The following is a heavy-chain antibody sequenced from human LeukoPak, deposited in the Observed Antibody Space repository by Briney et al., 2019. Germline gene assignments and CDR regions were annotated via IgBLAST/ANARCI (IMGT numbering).Heavy chain of an antibody. V-gene: IGHV4-39*07. CDR3: AIGRITIFGVVIIWEPFDI. Sequence: SETLSLTCTVSGGSISSSSYYWGWIRQPPGKGLEWIGSIYYSGSTYYNPSLKSRVTISVDTSKNQFSLKLSSVTAADTAVYYCAIGRITIFGVVIIWEPFDIWGQGTMVTVSS. CDR1: GGSISSSSYY. D-gene: IGHD3-3*01. J-gene: IGHJ3*02. CDR2: IYYSGST.